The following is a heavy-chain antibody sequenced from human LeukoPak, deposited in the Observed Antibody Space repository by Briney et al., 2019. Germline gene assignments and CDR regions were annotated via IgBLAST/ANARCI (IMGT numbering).Heavy chain of an antibody. CDR3: ARERTTLGYCENTNCTIGNTFDI. CDR2: INPRSGTT. J-gene: IGHJ3*02. D-gene: IGHD2-15*01. CDR1: GYTFSNYY. Sequence: ASVKVSCKASGYTFSNYYMHWVRQAPGQGLEWMGIINPRSGTTTYAQKFQGRVTMTRDTSTSTVYMEMSILRSEDTAVYYCARERTTLGYCENTNCTIGNTFDIWGQGTTVTASS. V-gene: IGHV1-46*01.